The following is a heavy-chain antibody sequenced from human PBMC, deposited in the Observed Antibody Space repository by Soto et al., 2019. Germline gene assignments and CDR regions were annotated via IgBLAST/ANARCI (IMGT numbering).Heavy chain of an antibody. CDR2: IYYSGST. D-gene: IGHD6-6*01. CDR1: GGSISSYY. J-gene: IGHJ5*02. Sequence: SETLSLTCTVSGGSISSYYWSWIRQPPGKGLEWIGYIYYSGSTNYNPSLKSRVTISVDTSKNQFSLKLSSVTAADTAVYYCARVYSSSPRSFRFDPWGQGTLVTVSS. CDR3: ARVYSSSPRSFRFDP. V-gene: IGHV4-59*01.